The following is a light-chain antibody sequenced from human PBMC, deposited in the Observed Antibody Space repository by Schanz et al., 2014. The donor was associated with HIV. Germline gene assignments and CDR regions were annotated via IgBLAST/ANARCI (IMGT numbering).Light chain of an antibody. CDR2: EVS. V-gene: IGLV2-8*01. Sequence: QSVLTQPPSASGSLGQSVTISCTGTSRDVGGYNYVSWYQQHPGKAPKLMIYEVSKRPSGVPDRFSGSKSGNTASLTFSGLQAEDEADYYCCSYAGTSTFVVFGGGTKLTVL. J-gene: IGLJ2*01. CDR3: CSYAGTSTFVV. CDR1: SRDVGGYNY.